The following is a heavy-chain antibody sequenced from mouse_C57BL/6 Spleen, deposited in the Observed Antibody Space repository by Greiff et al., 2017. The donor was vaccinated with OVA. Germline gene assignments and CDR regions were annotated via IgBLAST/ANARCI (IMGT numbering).Heavy chain of an antibody. Sequence: AELQLPGAELVKPGASVMMFCKASGHTFTSHWVTWVEQRPGQGLEWIGDFSSGSGSTIYTEKFKSKATLTVDTFSSTAYMPLSSLTSEDSAVYDCARGTDAMDYWGQGTSVTVSS. CDR1: GHTFTSHW. CDR2: FSSGSGST. V-gene: IGHV1-55*01. D-gene: IGHD2-14*01. J-gene: IGHJ4*01. CDR3: ARGTDAMDY.